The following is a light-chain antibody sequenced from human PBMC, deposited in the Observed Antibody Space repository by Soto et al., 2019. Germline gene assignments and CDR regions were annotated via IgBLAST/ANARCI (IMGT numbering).Light chain of an antibody. J-gene: IGLJ2*01. CDR3: QSYDSSLSVVV. CDR1: SSNIGAGYD. CDR2: GNS. V-gene: IGLV1-40*01. Sequence: QSVLTQPPSVSGAPGQRVTISCTGSSSNIGAGYDVHWYQQLPGTAPKLLIYGNSNRPSWVPDRLSGSKSGTSASLAITGIQAEDEADYYCQSYDSSLSVVVFGGGTKLTVL.